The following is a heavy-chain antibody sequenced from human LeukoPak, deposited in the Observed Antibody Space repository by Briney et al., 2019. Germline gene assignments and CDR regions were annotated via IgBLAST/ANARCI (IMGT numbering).Heavy chain of an antibody. Sequence: KPTETLSLTCTVSGGSISSSSYYWGWIRQPPGKGLEWIGSIYYSGSTYYNPSLKSRVTISVDTSKNQFSLKLSSVTAADTAVYYCARGSGYHTFLYFDYWGQGTLVTVSS. J-gene: IGHJ4*02. CDR1: GGSISSSSYY. CDR2: IYYSGST. D-gene: IGHD3-3*01. V-gene: IGHV4-39*01. CDR3: ARGSGYHTFLYFDY.